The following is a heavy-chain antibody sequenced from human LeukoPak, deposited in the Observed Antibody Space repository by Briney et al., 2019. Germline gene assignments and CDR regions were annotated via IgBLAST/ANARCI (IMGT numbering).Heavy chain of an antibody. CDR3: ARAQLGTPTDC. Sequence: GGSLRLSCAASGFTLTTYAMYWVRQAPGKGLVWVSRLTADGSSTIYADSMMGRFTVSRDIAKNTLYLEMNSLRAEDAAVYYCARAQLGTPTDCWGQGTLLTVSS. CDR2: LTADGSST. D-gene: IGHD1-26*01. J-gene: IGHJ4*02. CDR1: GFTLTTYA. V-gene: IGHV3-74*01.